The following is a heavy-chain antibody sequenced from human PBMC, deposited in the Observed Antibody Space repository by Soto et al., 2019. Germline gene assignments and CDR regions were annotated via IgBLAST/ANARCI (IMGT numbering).Heavy chain of an antibody. CDR3: VRAGILTTPDY. CDR2: VRNKANSYTT. J-gene: IGHJ4*02. V-gene: IGHV3-72*01. D-gene: IGHD4-4*01. CDR1: GFAFSDHY. Sequence: EVQLVESGGGLVQPGGSLRLTCAASGFAFSDHYMDWVRQAPGKGLEWVARVRNKANSYTTEYVASVRGRFTVSRDDSKSSLYLQLNSLKTDDRAVYFWVRAGILTTPDYWGQGTLVTVSS.